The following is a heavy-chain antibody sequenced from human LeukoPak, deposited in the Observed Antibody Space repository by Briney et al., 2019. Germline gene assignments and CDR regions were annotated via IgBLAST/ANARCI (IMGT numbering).Heavy chain of an antibody. D-gene: IGHD6-13*01. J-gene: IGHJ6*03. Sequence: GESLKISCKGSGYSFTNYWIGWVRQMPGKGLEWMGSIYPGDSDTRYSPSFQGQVTISADKSISTAYLQWSSLKASDTAMYYCARLGSSSSWYGYYYYYYMDVWGKGTTVTVSS. CDR3: ARLGSSSSWYGYYYYYYMDV. V-gene: IGHV5-51*01. CDR2: IYPGDSDT. CDR1: GYSFTNYW.